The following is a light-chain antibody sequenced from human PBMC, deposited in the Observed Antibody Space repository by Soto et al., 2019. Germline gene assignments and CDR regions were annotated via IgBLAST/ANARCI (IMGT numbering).Light chain of an antibody. CDR3: MQSQQCPPT. Sequence: DIVMTQSPLSLPVTPGEPASISCSSSQSLLQSNGYNYLDWYLQKPGQSPQLLIYFGSYRASVVPDRFSGSGSCTGFTLKISRVEADDVCGYYCMQSQQCPPTFGQGTKVEI. V-gene: IGKV2-28*01. CDR2: FGS. J-gene: IGKJ1*01. CDR1: QSLLQSNGYNY.